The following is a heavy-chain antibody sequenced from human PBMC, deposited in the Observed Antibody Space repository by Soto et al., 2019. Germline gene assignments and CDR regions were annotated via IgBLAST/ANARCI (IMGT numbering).Heavy chain of an antibody. J-gene: IGHJ3*02. Sequence: QVQLQQWGAGLLKPSETLSLTCAVYGGSFSGYYWSWIRQPPGKGLEWIGEINHSGSTNYNPSLKNRVTISVDTSKNQFSLKLSSVTAADTAVYYCARLVLGYCSGGSCYSVCAFDIWGQGTMVTVSS. CDR1: GGSFSGYY. D-gene: IGHD2-15*01. V-gene: IGHV4-34*01. CDR3: ARLVLGYCSGGSCYSVCAFDI. CDR2: INHSGST.